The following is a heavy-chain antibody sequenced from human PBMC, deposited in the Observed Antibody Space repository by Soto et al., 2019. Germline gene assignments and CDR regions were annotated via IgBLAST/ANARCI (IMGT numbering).Heavy chain of an antibody. CDR3: ARGYCSGGSCQSPYYYYGMDV. Sequence: QVQLVQSGAEVKKPGSSVKVSCKASGGTFSSYAISWVRQAPGQGLEWMGGIIPIFGTANYAQKFQGRVTITADEATSTAYMELSSLRSEDTAVYYCARGYCSGGSCQSPYYYYGMDVWGQGTTVTVSS. CDR2: IIPIFGTA. J-gene: IGHJ6*02. V-gene: IGHV1-69*01. CDR1: GGTFSSYA. D-gene: IGHD2-15*01.